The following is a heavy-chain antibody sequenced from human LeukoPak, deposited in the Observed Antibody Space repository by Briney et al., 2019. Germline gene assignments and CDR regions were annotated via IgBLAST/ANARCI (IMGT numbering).Heavy chain of an antibody. J-gene: IGHJ6*03. CDR3: TTGLPAITNYYYYYYMDV. D-gene: IGHD2-2*01. CDR2: ISGSGGST. Sequence: GGSLRLSCAASGFTFSSYAMSWVRQAPGKGLEWVSAISGSGGSTYYADSVKGRFTISRDNSKNTLYLQMNSLKTEDTAVYYCTTGLPAITNYYYYYYMDVWGKGTTVTVSS. V-gene: IGHV3-23*01. CDR1: GFTFSSYA.